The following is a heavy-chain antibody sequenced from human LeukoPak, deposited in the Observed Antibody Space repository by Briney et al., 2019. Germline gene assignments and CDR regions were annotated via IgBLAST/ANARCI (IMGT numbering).Heavy chain of an antibody. V-gene: IGHV3-48*03. CDR1: GFTFSSYE. CDR3: ARDLHKLELSAYYMDV. CDR2: ISSSGSTI. J-gene: IGHJ6*03. D-gene: IGHD1-7*01. Sequence: GGSLRLSCAASGFTFSSYEMNWVRQAPGKGLEWVSYISSSGSTIYYADSVKGRFTISRDNAKNSLYLQMNSLRAEDTAVYYCARDLHKLELSAYYMDVWGKGTTVTVSS.